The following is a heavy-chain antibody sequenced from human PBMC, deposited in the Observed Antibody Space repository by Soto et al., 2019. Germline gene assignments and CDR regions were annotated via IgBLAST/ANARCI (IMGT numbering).Heavy chain of an antibody. D-gene: IGHD6-19*01. CDR2: IYHTGTT. CDR3: ARGRRKAGTYYYYGMDV. J-gene: IGHJ6*02. Sequence: SETLSLTCAVSGDSIIGIYHWAWIRQSPGRGLEWIASIYHTGTTYYTPSLESRVTISVDTSKNQFSLKLSSVTAADTAVYYCARGRRKAGTYYYYGMDVWGQGTTVTVSS. V-gene: IGHV4-38-2*01. CDR1: GDSIIGIYH.